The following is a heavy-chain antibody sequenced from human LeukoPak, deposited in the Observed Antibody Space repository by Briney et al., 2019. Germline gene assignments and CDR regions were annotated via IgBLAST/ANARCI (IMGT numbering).Heavy chain of an antibody. CDR3: ARNLYGSGSYYPMWYYYYYMDV. V-gene: IGHV3-13*01. Sequence: PGGSLRLSCAASGFTFSSYDMHWVRQPTGKGLEWVSAIGTAGDTYYSHSVKGRFTISRDNAKNSLYLQMNSLRAEDTAVYYCARNLYGSGSYYPMWYYYYYMDVWGKGTTVTISS. CDR2: IGTAGDT. CDR1: GFTFSSYD. J-gene: IGHJ6*03. D-gene: IGHD3-10*01.